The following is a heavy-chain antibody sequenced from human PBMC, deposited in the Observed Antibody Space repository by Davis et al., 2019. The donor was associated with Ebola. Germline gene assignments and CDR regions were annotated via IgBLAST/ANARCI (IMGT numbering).Heavy chain of an antibody. Sequence: PSETLSLTCTVSGGSIKTYYWSWIRQPAGKGLEWMGRIYYTGTTEYNPSLQSRLNMTLDTSKNQFSLKLSSVTAADTAVYYCARTYNWFDPWGQGILVTVSS. CDR2: IYYTGTT. J-gene: IGHJ5*02. CDR1: GGSIKTYY. CDR3: ARTYNWFDP. V-gene: IGHV4-4*07.